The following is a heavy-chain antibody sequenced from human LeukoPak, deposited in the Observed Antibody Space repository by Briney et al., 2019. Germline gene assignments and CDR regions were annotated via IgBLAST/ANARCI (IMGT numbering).Heavy chain of an antibody. CDR1: GFTFSSSA. D-gene: IGHD3-3*01. CDR3: AKEGLRFLEWLHRDYFDY. CDR2: ISNNGGYT. J-gene: IGHJ4*02. Sequence: GGSLRLSCAASGFTFSSSAMSWVRQAPGKGLEWVSAISNNGGYTYYADSVQGRFTISRDNSKNTLYLQMNSLRTEDTAVYYCAKEGLRFLEWLHRDYFDYWGLGTLVTVSS. V-gene: IGHV3-23*01.